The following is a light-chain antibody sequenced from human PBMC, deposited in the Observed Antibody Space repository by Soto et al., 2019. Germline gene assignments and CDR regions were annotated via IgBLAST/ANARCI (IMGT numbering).Light chain of an antibody. J-gene: IGLJ2*01. Sequence: HSSLTQPASVSGSPGQSITISCTGTSSDVGGYNYVSWYQQHPGKAPKLMIYDVSNRPSGVSNRFSGSKSGNTASLTISGIQAEDEADYYCSSYPSSSTYVVFGGGTKLTVL. CDR3: SSYPSSSTYVV. V-gene: IGLV2-14*01. CDR1: SSDVGGYNY. CDR2: DVS.